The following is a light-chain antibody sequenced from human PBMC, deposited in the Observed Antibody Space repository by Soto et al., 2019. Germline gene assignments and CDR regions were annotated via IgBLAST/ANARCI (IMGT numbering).Light chain of an antibody. CDR1: SSNIGENF. CDR3: ATWDMSLSAVV. J-gene: IGLJ2*01. CDR2: DDD. V-gene: IGLV1-51*01. Sequence: QSVLTQPPSVSAAPGQKVAISCSGSSSNIGENFVSWYRQLPGTAPELFIYDDDKRPSEIPDRFSGSKSGTSATLGIAELQTGDEADYYCATWDMSLSAVVIGGGTKLTVL.